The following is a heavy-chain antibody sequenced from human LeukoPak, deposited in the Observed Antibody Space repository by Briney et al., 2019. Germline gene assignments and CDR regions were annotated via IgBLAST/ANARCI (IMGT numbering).Heavy chain of an antibody. Sequence: GGSLRLSCAASTLIFSNYAIHWVRQAPGKGLEWVAVIRYDGSDKYYADSVKGRFTISRDNSKNTLYLQMDSLRPEDTAVYYCARRKYDFWSGYFRPYYYGMDVWGQGTTVTVSS. CDR3: ARRKYDFWSGYFRPYYYGMDV. CDR1: TLIFSNYA. V-gene: IGHV3-30*04. J-gene: IGHJ6*02. CDR2: IRYDGSDK. D-gene: IGHD3-3*01.